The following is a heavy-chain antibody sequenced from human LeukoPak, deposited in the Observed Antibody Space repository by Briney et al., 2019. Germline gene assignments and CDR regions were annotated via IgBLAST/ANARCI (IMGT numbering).Heavy chain of an antibody. CDR1: GGSFSGYY. D-gene: IGHD3-3*01. V-gene: IGHV4-39*01. Sequence: SETLSLTCAVYGGSFSGYYWGWIRQPPGKGLEWIGSIYYSGSTYYNPSLKSRVTISVDTSKNQFSLKLSSVTAADTAVYYCARLSDFWSGYSPAGYYYGTDVWGQGTTVTVSS. CDR3: ARLSDFWSGYSPAGYYYGTDV. J-gene: IGHJ6*02. CDR2: IYYSGST.